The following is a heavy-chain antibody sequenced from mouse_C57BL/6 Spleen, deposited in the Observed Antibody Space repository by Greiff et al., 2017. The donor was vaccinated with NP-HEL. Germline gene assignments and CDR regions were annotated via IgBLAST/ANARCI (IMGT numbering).Heavy chain of an antibody. D-gene: IGHD2-1*01. CDR2: ISNGGGST. J-gene: IGHJ1*03. CDR1: GFTFSDYY. CDR3: ARLRGNYGYFDV. Sequence: EVQRVESGGGLVQPGGSLKLSCAASGFTFSDYYMYWVRQTPEKRLEWVAYISNGGGSTYYPDTVKGRFTISRDNAKNTLYLQMSRLKSEDTAMYYCARLRGNYGYFDVWGTGTTVTVSS. V-gene: IGHV5-12*01.